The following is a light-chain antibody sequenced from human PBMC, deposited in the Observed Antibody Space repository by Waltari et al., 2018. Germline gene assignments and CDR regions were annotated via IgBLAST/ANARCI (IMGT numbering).Light chain of an antibody. Sequence: QSALTQPASVTGSPGQSLTMSCTGTSSDVGDNKHVPWYQQHPGQVPKLLIDDVIYRSSGVSDRFSGYKSGNTASLTISGLQAGDEADYYCSSYTTGVVCGGGTKLTVL. V-gene: IGLV2-14*03. CDR3: SSYTTGVV. J-gene: IGLJ2*01. CDR2: DVI. CDR1: SSDVGDNKH.